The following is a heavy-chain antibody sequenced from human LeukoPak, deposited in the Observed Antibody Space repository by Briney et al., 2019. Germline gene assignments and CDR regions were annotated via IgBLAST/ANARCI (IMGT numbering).Heavy chain of an antibody. CDR3: ASVGGLNCGGNSRGHFDY. CDR2: IYHSGST. D-gene: IGHD4-23*01. V-gene: IGHV4-4*02. CDR1: GGSISSSNW. Sequence: PSGTLSLTCAVSGGSISSSNWWSWVRQPPGKGLEWIGEIYHSGSTNYNPSLKSRVTISVDKSKNQFSLKLSSVTAADTAVYYCASVGGLNCGGNSRGHFDYWGQGTLVTVSS. J-gene: IGHJ4*02.